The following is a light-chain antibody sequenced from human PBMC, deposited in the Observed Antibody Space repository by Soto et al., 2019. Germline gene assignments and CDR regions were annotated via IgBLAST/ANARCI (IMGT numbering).Light chain of an antibody. CDR1: QSVSSN. CDR3: QQYNNWPPLT. V-gene: IGKV3-15*01. Sequence: EIVMTQSPATLSVSPGERATLSCRASQSVSSNLAWYQQKPGQAPRLLIYGASTRATGIPARFSGSGCGTEFTLTLSSRQSEDFAVYYCQQYNNWPPLTFGGGTKVEIK. J-gene: IGKJ4*01. CDR2: GAS.